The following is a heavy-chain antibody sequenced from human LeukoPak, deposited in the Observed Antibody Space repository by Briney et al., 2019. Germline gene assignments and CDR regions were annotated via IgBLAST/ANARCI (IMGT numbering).Heavy chain of an antibody. CDR3: ARLIRPYFDY. CDR2: ISSSSSYI. J-gene: IGHJ4*02. V-gene: IGHV3-21*04. Sequence: GGSLRLSCAASGFTFSSYSMNWVRQAPGKGLEWVSSISSSSSYIYYADSVKGRFTISRDNAKNSLYLQMNSLRAEDAAVYYCARLIRPYFDYWGQGTLVTVSS. CDR1: GFTFSSYS.